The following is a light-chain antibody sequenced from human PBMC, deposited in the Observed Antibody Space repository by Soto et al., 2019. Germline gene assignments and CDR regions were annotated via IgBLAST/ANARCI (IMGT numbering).Light chain of an antibody. CDR1: ESASNW. CDR3: QQYHGAPYT. V-gene: IGKV1-5*01. Sequence: DVPMTQSPSTVSASVGDRVTITCRASESASNWLAWYQQKPGKAPKLLIYDASSLESGVPSRFSGRGSGSEFTLSISSLQPDDFATYYCQQYHGAPYTFGQGTKLEIK. J-gene: IGKJ2*01. CDR2: DAS.